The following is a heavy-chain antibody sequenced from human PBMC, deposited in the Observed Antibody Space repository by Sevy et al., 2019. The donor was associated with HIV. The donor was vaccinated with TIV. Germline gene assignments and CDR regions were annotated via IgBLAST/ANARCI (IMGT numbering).Heavy chain of an antibody. Sequence: GESLKISCKGSGYSFTSYWIGWVRQMPGKGLEWMGIIYPGDSDTRYSPSFQGQVTISADKSISTAYLQWSSLKAPDTAMYYCARRTRGYSGYGEDAFDIWGQGTMVTVSS. J-gene: IGHJ3*02. CDR1: GYSFTSYW. CDR2: IYPGDSDT. D-gene: IGHD5-12*01. CDR3: ARRTRGYSGYGEDAFDI. V-gene: IGHV5-51*01.